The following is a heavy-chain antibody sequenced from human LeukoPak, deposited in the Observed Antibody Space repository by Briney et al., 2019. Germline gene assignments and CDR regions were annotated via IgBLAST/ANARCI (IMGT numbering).Heavy chain of an antibody. D-gene: IGHD3-16*02. CDR2: IYYSGST. CDR3: ARNPLLGELSSELDY. Sequence: SETLSLTCIVSGGSISSTTYYWGWIRQPPGKGLEWIGSIYYSGSTYYNPSLKSRVTISVDTSKNQFSLKLSSVTAADTAVYYCARNPLLGELSSELDYWGQGTLVTVSS. CDR1: GGSISSTTYY. J-gene: IGHJ4*02. V-gene: IGHV4-39*01.